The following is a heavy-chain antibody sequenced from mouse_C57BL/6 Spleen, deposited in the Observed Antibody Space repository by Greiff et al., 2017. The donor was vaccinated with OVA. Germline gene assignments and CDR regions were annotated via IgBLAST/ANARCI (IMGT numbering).Heavy chain of an antibody. CDR2: IYPGDGDT. D-gene: IGHD1-1*01. CDR1: GYAFSSSW. CDR3: ASPYYGSFYYFDY. J-gene: IGHJ2*01. V-gene: IGHV1-82*01. Sequence: VKLMESGPELVKPGASVKISCKASGYAFSSSWMNWVKQRPGKGLEWIGRIYPGDGDTNYNGKFKGKATLTADTSSSTAYMQLSSLTSEDSAVYFCASPYYGSFYYFDYWGQGTTLTVSS.